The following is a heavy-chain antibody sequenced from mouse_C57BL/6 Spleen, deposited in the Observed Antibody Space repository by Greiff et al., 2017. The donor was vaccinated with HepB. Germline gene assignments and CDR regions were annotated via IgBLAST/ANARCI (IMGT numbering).Heavy chain of an antibody. V-gene: IGHV1-42*01. Sequence: EVQLQQSGPELVKPGASVKISCKASGYSFTGYYMNWVKQSPEQSLEWIGEINPSTGGTTYNQKFKAKATLTVDKSSSTAYMQLKSLTSEDSAVYYCARGAPYLPPFDYWGQGTTLTVSS. J-gene: IGHJ2*01. CDR2: INPSTGGT. CDR1: GYSFTGYY. CDR3: ARGAPYLPPFDY. D-gene: IGHD5-1*01.